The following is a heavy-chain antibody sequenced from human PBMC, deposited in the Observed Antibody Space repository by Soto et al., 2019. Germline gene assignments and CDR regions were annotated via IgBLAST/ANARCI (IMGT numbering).Heavy chain of an antibody. J-gene: IGHJ4*02. CDR2: IYPGDSDT. CDR3: ARRISSFDYGHFDY. D-gene: IGHD3-10*01. Sequence: AESLTISCKGFGYSFTTYWIGWVRQMPGKGLEWMGIIYPGDSDTRYSPSFQGQVTISADKSISTAYLQWSSLKASDTAMYYCARRISSFDYGHFDYWGQGTLVTVSS. CDR1: GYSFTTYW. V-gene: IGHV5-51*01.